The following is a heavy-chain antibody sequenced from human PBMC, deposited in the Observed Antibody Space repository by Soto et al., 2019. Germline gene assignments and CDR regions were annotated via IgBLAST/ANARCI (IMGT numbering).Heavy chain of an antibody. J-gene: IGHJ4*02. V-gene: IGHV3-21*01. Sequence: EVQLVESGGGLVKPGGSLRLSCAASGFTFGSYSMNWVRQAPGKGLEWVSPISSSSSYIYYSDSVKGRFTISRDNAKNSLYPQMNILRAEDTAVYYCASGAVIMVYAIASSYFDYWGQGPLVSVSS. D-gene: IGHD2-8*01. CDR2: ISSSSSYI. CDR3: ASGAVIMVYAIASSYFDY. CDR1: GFTFGSYS.